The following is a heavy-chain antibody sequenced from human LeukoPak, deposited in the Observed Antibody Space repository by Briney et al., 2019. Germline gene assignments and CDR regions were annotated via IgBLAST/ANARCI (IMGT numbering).Heavy chain of an antibody. CDR1: GFTFSSYA. D-gene: IGHD3-3*01. J-gene: IGHJ4*02. Sequence: GGSLRLSCAASGFTFSSYAMSWVRQAPGKGLEWVSAISGSGGSTYYADSVKGRFTISRDNSKNTLYLQMNSLRAEDTAVYYCAKDVGQLVDFWSGYPFGYWGQGTLVTVSS. CDR2: ISGSGGST. CDR3: AKDVGQLVDFWSGYPFGY. V-gene: IGHV3-23*01.